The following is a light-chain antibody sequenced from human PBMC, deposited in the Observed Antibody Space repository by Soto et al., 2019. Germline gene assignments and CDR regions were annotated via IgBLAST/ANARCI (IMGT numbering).Light chain of an antibody. CDR2: EAT. Sequence: QSALAQPPSASGSPGQSVAISCTGTTSDVGGYNFVSWYQQHPGKAPKLIIYEATKRPSGVPDRFSGAWSGNTASLIVSGLQAEDEADYYCSAFAGSEGYVFGNGTKVTVL. V-gene: IGLV2-8*01. J-gene: IGLJ1*01. CDR1: TSDVGGYNF. CDR3: SAFAGSEGYV.